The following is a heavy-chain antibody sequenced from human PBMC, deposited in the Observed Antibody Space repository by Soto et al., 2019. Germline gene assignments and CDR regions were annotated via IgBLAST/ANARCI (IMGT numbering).Heavy chain of an antibody. CDR3: AKSGNWNYVWSDNGMDV. CDR1: GFTFSSYA. D-gene: IGHD1-7*01. CDR2: ISGSGGST. V-gene: IGHV3-23*01. Sequence: EVQLLESGGGLVQPGGSLRLSCAASGFTFSSYAMSWVRQAAGKGLEWVSTISGSGGSTYYADSVKGRFTISRDNSKNTLYLQMNSLRTEDTAVYYCAKSGNWNYVWSDNGMDVWGQGTTVTVSS. J-gene: IGHJ6*02.